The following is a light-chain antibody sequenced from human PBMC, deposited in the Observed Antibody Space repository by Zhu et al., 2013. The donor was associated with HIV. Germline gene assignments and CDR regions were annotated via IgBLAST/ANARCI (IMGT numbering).Light chain of an antibody. CDR2: GAS. J-gene: IGKJ1*01. V-gene: IGKV3-20*01. CDR3: QRFGSSYTWT. CDR1: ESLNNNF. Sequence: EIVLTQSPGTLSLSPGETATLSCRATESLNNNFLAWYQQKHGQAPRLLIYGASSRAPGIPDRFSGGGSGTVFTLTITGLEPEDFGMYFCQRFGSSYTWTFGQGTNVEIK.